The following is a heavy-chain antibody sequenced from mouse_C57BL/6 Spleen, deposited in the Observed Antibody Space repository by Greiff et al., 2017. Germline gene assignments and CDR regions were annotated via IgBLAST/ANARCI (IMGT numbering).Heavy chain of an antibody. Sequence: VKLKQPGAELVMPGASVKLSCKASGYTFTSYWMHWVKQRPGQGLEWIGEIDPSDSYTNYNQKFKGKSTLTVDKSSSTAYMQLSSLTSEDSAVYYCALYYYGSSHWYFDVWGTGTTVTVSS. J-gene: IGHJ1*03. CDR1: GYTFTSYW. V-gene: IGHV1-69*01. D-gene: IGHD1-1*01. CDR2: IDPSDSYT. CDR3: ALYYYGSSHWYFDV.